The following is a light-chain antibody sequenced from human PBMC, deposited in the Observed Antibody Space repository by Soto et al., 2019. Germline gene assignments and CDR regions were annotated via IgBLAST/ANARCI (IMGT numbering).Light chain of an antibody. J-gene: IGKJ3*01. Sequence: EIVLTQSPGTLSLSPGERATLSCRASQSVSSSYLAWYQQKPGQAPRLLIYGASSRATGIPDRFSGSGSGTDFTLTISRLEPEDFAVYYCQQYGSSPFNFGPG. CDR1: QSVSSSY. CDR2: GAS. CDR3: QQYGSSPFN. V-gene: IGKV3-20*01.